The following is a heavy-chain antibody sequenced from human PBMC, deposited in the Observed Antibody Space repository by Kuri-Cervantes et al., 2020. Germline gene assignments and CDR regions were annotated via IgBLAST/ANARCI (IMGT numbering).Heavy chain of an antibody. Sequence: ASVKVSCKASGYTFTSYDINWVRQATGQGLEWMGWMNPNSGNTGYAQKFQGRVTMTRNTSISTAYMELISLRAEDTAVYYCARADVTTSGLVYYYGMEVWGQGTTVTVSS. CDR2: MNPNSGNT. J-gene: IGHJ6*02. CDR3: ARADVTTSGLVYYYGMEV. V-gene: IGHV1-8*01. D-gene: IGHD3/OR15-3a*01. CDR1: GYTFTSYD.